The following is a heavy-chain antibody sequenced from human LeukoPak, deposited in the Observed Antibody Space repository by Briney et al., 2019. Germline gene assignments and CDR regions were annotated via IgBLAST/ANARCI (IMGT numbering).Heavy chain of an antibody. CDR3: VRGVVVSQENWFDP. CDR2: IYYSGST. V-gene: IGHV4-59*01. J-gene: IGHJ5*02. CDR1: GGSISSYY. D-gene: IGHD2-15*01. Sequence: PSETLSLTCTVSGGSISSYYWSWIRQPPGKGLEWIGYIYYSGSTNYNPSLKSRVTISEDTSKNQFSLKLSSVTAADTAVYYCVRGVVVSQENWFDPWGQGTLVTVSS.